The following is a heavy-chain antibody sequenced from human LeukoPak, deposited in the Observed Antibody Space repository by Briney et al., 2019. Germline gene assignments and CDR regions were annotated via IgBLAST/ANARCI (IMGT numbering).Heavy chain of an antibody. Sequence: GRSLRLSCAASGFTFSSYGMHWVRQAPGKGLEWVAVIWYDGSNKYYADSVKGRFTISRDNSKNTLYPQMNSLRAEDTAVYYCARDHYSSSWYNPYYYYGMDVWGQGTTVTVSS. V-gene: IGHV3-33*01. CDR2: IWYDGSNK. CDR1: GFTFSSYG. CDR3: ARDHYSSSWYNPYYYYGMDV. J-gene: IGHJ6*02. D-gene: IGHD6-13*01.